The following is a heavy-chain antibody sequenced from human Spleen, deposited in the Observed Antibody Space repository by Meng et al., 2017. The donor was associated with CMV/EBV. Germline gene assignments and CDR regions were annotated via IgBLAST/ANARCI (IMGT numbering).Heavy chain of an antibody. D-gene: IGHD1-1*01. Sequence: GGSLRLSCEASGFTFTYYAMHWVRQAPGKGLEWVTITSYDGTHKYYADSVKGRFTISRDNAKNSLYLQMNSLRAEDTAVYYCARKPGVGWNDVRDYWGQGTLVTVSS. J-gene: IGHJ4*02. CDR3: ARKPGVGWNDVRDY. V-gene: IGHV3-30*04. CDR1: GFTFTYYA. CDR2: TSYDGTHK.